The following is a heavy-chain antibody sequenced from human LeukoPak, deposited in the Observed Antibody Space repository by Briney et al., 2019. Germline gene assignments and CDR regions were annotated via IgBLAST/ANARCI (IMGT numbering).Heavy chain of an antibody. V-gene: IGHV3-33*06. D-gene: IGHD1-26*01. CDR3: AKDVVGAYFDY. CDR2: IWYDGSNK. CDR1: GFTFSSYG. Sequence: GGSLRLSCAASGFTFSSYGMHWVRQAPGKGLEWVAVIWYDGSNKYYADSAKGRFTISRDNSKNTLYLQMNSLRAEDTAVCYCAKDVVGAYFDYWGQGTQVTVSS. J-gene: IGHJ4*02.